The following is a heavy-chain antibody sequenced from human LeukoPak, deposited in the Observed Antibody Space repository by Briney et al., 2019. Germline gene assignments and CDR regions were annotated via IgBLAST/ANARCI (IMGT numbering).Heavy chain of an antibody. CDR1: GGSLHSDY. CDR2: VSYSGST. V-gene: IGHV4-59*01. Sequence: SETLSLTCTPSGGSLHSDYWRWIRQPPGKGLEWIGYVSYSGSTNYNPSLNSRLTISLDTSKTRFSLKLSSVTAADTAKYFCARYIRGPDYYIDVWGRGTTVTVSS. CDR3: ARYIRGPDYYIDV. D-gene: IGHD1-14*01. J-gene: IGHJ6*03.